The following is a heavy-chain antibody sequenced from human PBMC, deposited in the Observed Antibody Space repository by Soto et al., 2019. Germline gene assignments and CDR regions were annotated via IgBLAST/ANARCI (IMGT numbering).Heavy chain of an antibody. Sequence: GGSLRLSCVASGFTFRNNVMSWVRQAPGKGLEWVSAISGSGNSTYFADSVKGRFTISRDNSKNTLYLQMNSLRAEDTAIYHCAKLIGDAHQWGRGTLVTVSS. D-gene: IGHD3-3*01. V-gene: IGHV3-23*01. J-gene: IGHJ4*02. CDR3: AKLIGDAHQ. CDR1: GFTFRNNV. CDR2: ISGSGNST.